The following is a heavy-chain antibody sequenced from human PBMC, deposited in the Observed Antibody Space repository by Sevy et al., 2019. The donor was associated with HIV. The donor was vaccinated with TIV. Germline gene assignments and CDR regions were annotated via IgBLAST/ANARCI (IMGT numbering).Heavy chain of an antibody. CDR3: GSWFLGRAFGGVIVNYFDY. V-gene: IGHV3-7*01. D-gene: IGHD3-16*02. Sequence: GGSLRLSCAASGFTFSSYWMSWVRQAPGKGLEWVANIKQDGSEKYYVDSVKGRFTISRDNAKNSLYLQMNSLRAEDTAVYYWGSWFLGRAFGGVIVNYFDYWGQGTLVTVSS. CDR2: IKQDGSEK. CDR1: GFTFSSYW. J-gene: IGHJ4*02.